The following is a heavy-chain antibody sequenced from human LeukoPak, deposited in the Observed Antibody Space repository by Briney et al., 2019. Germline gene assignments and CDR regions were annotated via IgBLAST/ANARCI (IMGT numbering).Heavy chain of an antibody. CDR2: ISSSGTYM. CDR3: ARVDYADYAPNFDY. CDR1: GFIFSSYS. J-gene: IGHJ4*02. Sequence: GGSLRLSCAVSGFIFSSYSMNWVRQAPGKGLEWVSSISSSGTYMFYADSVKGRCTISRDNAKNSLYLQINGLRADDTAVYYCARVDYADYAPNFDYWGQGTLVTVSS. D-gene: IGHD4-17*01. V-gene: IGHV3-21*01.